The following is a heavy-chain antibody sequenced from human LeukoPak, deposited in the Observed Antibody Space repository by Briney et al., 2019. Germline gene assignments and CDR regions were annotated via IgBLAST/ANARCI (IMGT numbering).Heavy chain of an antibody. CDR3: AKADRGPLLGYFDY. J-gene: IGHJ4*02. D-gene: IGHD3-16*01. CDR1: GFTFSSYA. CDR2: ISGSGGST. Sequence: GGSLRLSCAASGFTFSSYAMSWVRQAPGKGLEWVSAISGSGGSTYYADSVKGRFTISRDNSKNTLYLQMNSLRAEDTAVHYCAKADRGPLLGYFDYWGQGTLVTVSS. V-gene: IGHV3-23*01.